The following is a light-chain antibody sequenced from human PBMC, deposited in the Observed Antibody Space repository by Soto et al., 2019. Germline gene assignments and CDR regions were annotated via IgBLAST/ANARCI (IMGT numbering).Light chain of an antibody. CDR3: QQYGSSSSWT. J-gene: IGKJ1*01. CDR2: GAS. Sequence: EIVLTQSPGTLSLSPGEIATLSFSASQSVSSSYLAWYQQKPGQAPRLLIYGASSRATGIPDRFSGSGSGTDFTLTISRLEPEDFAVYYCQQYGSSSSWTFGQGTKVDIK. CDR1: QSVSSSY. V-gene: IGKV3-20*01.